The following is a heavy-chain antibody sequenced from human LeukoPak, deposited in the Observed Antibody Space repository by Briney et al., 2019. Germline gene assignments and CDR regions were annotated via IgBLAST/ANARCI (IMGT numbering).Heavy chain of an antibody. Sequence: ASVKVSCKASGDTFSSYGINWVRQAPGQGLEWMGWISAYNGNTDYAQKLQGRVTMTTDTSTSTAYMELRSLLSDDTALYYCARRGRPAFPDYFDYWGQGTLVTVSS. V-gene: IGHV1-18*01. CDR2: ISAYNGNT. CDR1: GDTFSSYG. D-gene: IGHD3-10*01. CDR3: ARRGRPAFPDYFDY. J-gene: IGHJ4*02.